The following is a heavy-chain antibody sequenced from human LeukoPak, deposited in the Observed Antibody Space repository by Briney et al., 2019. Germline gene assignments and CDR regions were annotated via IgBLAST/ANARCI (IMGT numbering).Heavy chain of an antibody. J-gene: IGHJ4*02. V-gene: IGHV3-49*04. D-gene: IGHD2-2*01. CDR1: GFTFGDNT. Sequence: GGSLRLSCAASGFTFGDNTMSWVRQAPGKGLEWVGFIRSKAYGGTTEYAASVKGRFTISRDDSKSIAYLQMNSLKTEDTAVYYCTQSSLYCSSTSCRGVLFDYWGQGTLVTVSS. CDR2: IRSKAYGGTT. CDR3: TQSSLYCSSTSCRGVLFDY.